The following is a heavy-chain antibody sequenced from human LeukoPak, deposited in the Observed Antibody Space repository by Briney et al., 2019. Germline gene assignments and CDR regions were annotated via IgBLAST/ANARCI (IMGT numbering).Heavy chain of an antibody. Sequence: PSETLSLTCAVYGGSFSGYYWSWIRQPPGKGLEWIGGINHSGSTNYNPSLKSRVTISVDTSKNQFSLKLSSVTAADTAVYYCARGRRSSWHKKSFDYWGQGTLVTVSS. D-gene: IGHD6-13*01. CDR2: INHSGST. V-gene: IGHV4-34*01. CDR1: GGSFSGYY. CDR3: ARGRRSSWHKKSFDY. J-gene: IGHJ4*02.